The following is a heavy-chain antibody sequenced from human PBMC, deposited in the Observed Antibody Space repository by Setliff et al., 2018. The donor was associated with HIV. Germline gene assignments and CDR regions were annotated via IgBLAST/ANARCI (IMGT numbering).Heavy chain of an antibody. CDR2: ISGSGTYT. CDR1: GFVFDDFA. V-gene: IGHV3-21*01. CDR3: VRSLSGNSSTYYWAFDF. Sequence: PGGSLRLSCAASGFVFDDFAMTWVRQFPGKGPEWVASISGSGTYTHYADSVRGRFTVSRDNAKNSLWLQLDSLKVEDTALYFCVRSLSGNSSTYYWAFDFWGQGAPVTVSS. D-gene: IGHD3-22*01. J-gene: IGHJ4*02.